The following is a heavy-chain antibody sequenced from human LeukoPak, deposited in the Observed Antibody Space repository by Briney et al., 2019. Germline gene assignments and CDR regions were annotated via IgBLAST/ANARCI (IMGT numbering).Heavy chain of an antibody. V-gene: IGHV1-69*13. Sequence: GASVKVSCKASGGTFSSCAISWVRQAPGQGLEWMGGIIPIFGTANYAQKFQGRVTITADGSRSQAYVELSSLRSEDTAVYYCAREFYSGSYWGLHDAFDIWGQGTMVTVSS. CDR2: IIPIFGTA. D-gene: IGHD1-26*01. CDR1: GGTFSSCA. CDR3: AREFYSGSYWGLHDAFDI. J-gene: IGHJ3*02.